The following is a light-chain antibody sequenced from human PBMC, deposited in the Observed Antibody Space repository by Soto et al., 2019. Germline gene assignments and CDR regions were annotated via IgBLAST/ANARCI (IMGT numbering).Light chain of an antibody. J-gene: IGLJ2*01. Sequence: QSALTQPASVSGSPGQSITISCTGTSSDVGFYNYVSWYQQHPGKAPKLMIFEVSHRPSGVSDRFSGSRSGNTASLTISGLQAEDEADYYCSSYTSSSAYVVFGGGTKLTVL. CDR1: SSDVGFYNY. CDR3: SSYTSSSAYVV. V-gene: IGLV2-14*01. CDR2: EVS.